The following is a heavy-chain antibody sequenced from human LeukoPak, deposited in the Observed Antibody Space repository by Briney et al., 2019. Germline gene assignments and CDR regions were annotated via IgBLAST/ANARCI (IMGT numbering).Heavy chain of an antibody. D-gene: IGHD2-2*01. J-gene: IGHJ6*03. CDR2: IYYSGST. CDR3: ARERSEAPAAMFSYYYYYMDV. Sequence: PSETLSLTCTVSGYSISSAYYWGWIRQPPGKGLEWIGYIYYSGSTNYNPSLKSRVTISVDTSKNQFSLKLSSVTAADTAVYYCARERSEAPAAMFSYYYYYMDVWGKGTTVTVSS. V-gene: IGHV4-38-2*02. CDR1: GYSISSAYY.